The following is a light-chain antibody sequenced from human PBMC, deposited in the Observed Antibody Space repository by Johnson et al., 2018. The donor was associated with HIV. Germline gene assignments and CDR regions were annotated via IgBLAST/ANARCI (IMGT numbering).Light chain of an antibody. CDR3: GTWDTSLSARGV. Sequence: QSVLTQPPSVSAAPGQTVTISCSGSSSNVGSSFVSWYQQLPGTAPKLLIYDNNKRPSGIPDRFSGSKSGTSATLGITGLQTGDEADYYCGTWDTSLSARGVFGTGTKVTVL. V-gene: IGLV1-51*01. J-gene: IGLJ1*01. CDR2: DNN. CDR1: SSNVGSSF.